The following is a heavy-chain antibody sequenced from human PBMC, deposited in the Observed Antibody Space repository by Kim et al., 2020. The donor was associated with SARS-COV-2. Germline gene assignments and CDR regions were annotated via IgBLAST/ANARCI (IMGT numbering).Heavy chain of an antibody. J-gene: IGHJ6*02. V-gene: IGHV4-31*03. CDR3: ARDTQWFGEYLGNGMDV. CDR1: GGYISSGGYY. D-gene: IGHD3-10*01. CDR2: IYYSGST. Sequence: SETLSLTCTVSGGYISSGGYYWSWIRQHPGKGLEWIGYIYYSGSTYYNPSLKSRVTISVDTSKNQFSLKLSSVTAADTAVYYCARDTQWFGEYLGNGMDVWGQGTTVTVSS.